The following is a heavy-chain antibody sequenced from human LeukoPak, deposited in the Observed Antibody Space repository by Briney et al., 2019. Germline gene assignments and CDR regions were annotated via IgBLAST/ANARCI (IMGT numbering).Heavy chain of an antibody. CDR2: ISSSGSTI. CDR3: ARSYGGVWFDH. V-gene: IGHV3-11*01. CDR1: GFTFSDYY. D-gene: IGHD1-26*01. Sequence: GGSLRLSCAASGFTFSDYYTSWIRQAPGKGLEWVSYISSSGSTIYYADSVKGRFTISRDNAKNSLYLQMNSLGDEDTALYYCARSYGGVWFDHWGQGTLVTVSS. J-gene: IGHJ5*02.